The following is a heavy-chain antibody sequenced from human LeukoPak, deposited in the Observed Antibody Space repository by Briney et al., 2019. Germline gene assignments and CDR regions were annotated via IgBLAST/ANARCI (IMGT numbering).Heavy chain of an antibody. D-gene: IGHD6-13*01. J-gene: IGHJ3*02. CDR3: ARVFHSSTWVDAFDI. CDR2: INPNSGGT. CDR1: GYTFTGYY. Sequence: ASVKVSXKASGYTFTGYYIHWLRQAPGQGLEWIGRINPNSGGTNYAQKFQGRVTMTRDTSTTTAYMELSSLTSDDTAVYYCARVFHSSTWVDAFDIWGQGTMVTVSS. V-gene: IGHV1-2*06.